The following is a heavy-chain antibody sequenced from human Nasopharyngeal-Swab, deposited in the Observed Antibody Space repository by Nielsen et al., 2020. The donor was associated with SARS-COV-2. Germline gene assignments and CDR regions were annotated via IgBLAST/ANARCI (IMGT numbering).Heavy chain of an antibody. CDR3: AKDFYYMDV. CDR1: GFTLRNYA. CDR2: INYNGATT. V-gene: IGHV3-20*04. J-gene: IGHJ6*03. Sequence: GESLKISCAASGFTLRNYAMTWVRQAPGKGLEWVSGINYNGATTTYADSVKGRFTISRDNAKNSLYLQMNSLRAEDTALYYCAKDFYYMDVWGKGTTVTVSS.